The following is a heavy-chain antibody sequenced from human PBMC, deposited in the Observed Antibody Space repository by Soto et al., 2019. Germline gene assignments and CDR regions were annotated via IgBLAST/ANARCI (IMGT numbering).Heavy chain of an antibody. CDR2: ISSSSSYI. CDR3: ARDVLAARPQGGY. Sequence: LSCAASGFTFSSYSMNWVRQAPGKGLEWVSSISSSSSYIYYADSVKGRFTISRDNAKNSLYLQMNSLRAEDTAVYYCARDVLAARPQGGYWGQGTLVTVSS. J-gene: IGHJ4*02. V-gene: IGHV3-21*01. D-gene: IGHD6-6*01. CDR1: GFTFSSYS.